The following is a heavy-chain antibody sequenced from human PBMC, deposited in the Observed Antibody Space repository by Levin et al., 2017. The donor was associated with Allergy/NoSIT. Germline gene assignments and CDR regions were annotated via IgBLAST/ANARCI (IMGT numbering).Heavy chain of an antibody. CDR1: GGSFSPNY. J-gene: IGHJ5*02. CDR3: ATLPRFHYSGNS. V-gene: IGHV4-34*01. CDR2: INHSGNT. D-gene: IGHD4-23*01. Sequence: ASETLSLTCAVSGGSFSPNYWSWIRQPPGKRLEWLGEINHSGNTNYNPSLQNRATISVDTSNKRFSLNLTSVTAADTAVYYCATLPRFHYSGNSWGQGTLVTVSS.